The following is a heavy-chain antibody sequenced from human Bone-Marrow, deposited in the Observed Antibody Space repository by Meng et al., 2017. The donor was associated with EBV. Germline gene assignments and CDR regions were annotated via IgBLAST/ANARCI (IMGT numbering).Heavy chain of an antibody. J-gene: IGHJ4*02. V-gene: IGHV4-4*02. CDR2: VSLWGTS. D-gene: IGHD3-16*01. CDR1: GDSISSSKW. Sequence: QVHLQACGPRLLTTSCTLSITCVVSGDSISSSKWCSLGRHPPGKGLEWIGEVSLWGTSSYNPSLQSRGTISVDKSNNQFALNLNSVTAADTAVYYCVRNWGYYFDSWGQGTLVTVSS. CDR3: VRNWGYYFDS.